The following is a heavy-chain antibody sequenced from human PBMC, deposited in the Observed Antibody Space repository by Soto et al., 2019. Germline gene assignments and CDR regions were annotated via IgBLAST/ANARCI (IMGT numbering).Heavy chain of an antibody. J-gene: IGHJ5*02. CDR3: ARGGGYKRYNWFDP. Sequence: SETLSLTCTVSGGSISSYYWSWIRQPPGKGLEWIGYIYYSGSTNYNPSLKSRVTRSVDTSKNQFSLKLSSVTAADTAVYYCARGGGYKRYNWFDPWGQGXLVTVSS. V-gene: IGHV4-59*01. D-gene: IGHD5-12*01. CDR2: IYYSGST. CDR1: GGSISSYY.